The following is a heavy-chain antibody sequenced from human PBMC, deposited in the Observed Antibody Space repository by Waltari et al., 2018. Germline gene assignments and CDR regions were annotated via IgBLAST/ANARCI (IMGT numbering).Heavy chain of an antibody. CDR2: ISSRSSTI. CDR3: ARGWQRYGYYFDY. Sequence: EVQLVESGGGLVQPGGSLRLSCAASGFTFSSYTMNWVRQAPGKGLEWVSYISSRSSTIYYAESVKGRFTISRDNAKNSLYLQMNSLRAEDTAVYFCARGWQRYGYYFDYWGQGTLVTVSS. CDR1: GFTFSSYT. J-gene: IGHJ4*02. D-gene: IGHD3-10*01. V-gene: IGHV3-48*01.